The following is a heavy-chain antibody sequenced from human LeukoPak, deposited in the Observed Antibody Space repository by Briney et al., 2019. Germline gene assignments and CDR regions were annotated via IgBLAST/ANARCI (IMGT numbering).Heavy chain of an antibody. CDR2: MNAGNGNT. CDR3: ARGRGTSGSNRDFYYYYMDV. CDR1: GYIFTDYA. D-gene: IGHD2-15*01. Sequence: ASVKVSCKASGYIFTDYAIHWLRQAPGQRPKWMGWMNAGNGNTKCSQKFQGRITLIRDTSAATAYMELSSLRHDDLAVYYCARGRGTSGSNRDFYYYYMDVWGKGTTVTVSS. V-gene: IGHV1-3*01. J-gene: IGHJ6*03.